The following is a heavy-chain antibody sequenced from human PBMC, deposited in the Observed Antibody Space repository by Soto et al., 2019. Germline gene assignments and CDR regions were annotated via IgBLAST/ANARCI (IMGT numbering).Heavy chain of an antibody. Sequence: EVQLVESGGGLVKPGGSLRLSRAASGFDFSKAWMSWVRQAPGKGLEWVGRLMSKTDGGTTVYAAPVKGRFTISRDDSKNTLYLQMSSLNTEDTAVYYCAAGTGRTDLDYWGQGTLVTVSS. CDR1: GFDFSKAW. V-gene: IGHV3-15*01. CDR3: AAGTGRTDLDY. J-gene: IGHJ4*02. D-gene: IGHD2-2*01. CDR2: LMSKTDGGTT.